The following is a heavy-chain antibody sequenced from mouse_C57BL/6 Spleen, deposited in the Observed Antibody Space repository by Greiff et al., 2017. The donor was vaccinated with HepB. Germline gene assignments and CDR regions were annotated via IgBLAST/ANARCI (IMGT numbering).Heavy chain of an antibody. D-gene: IGHD1-1*01. CDR1: GFNIKDDY. V-gene: IGHV14-4*01. CDR3: TTVDYAMDY. CDR2: IDPENGDT. J-gene: IGHJ4*01. Sequence: EMQLQQSGAELVRPGASVKLSCTASGFNIKDDYMHWVKQRPEQGLEWIGWIDPENGDTEYASKFQGKATITADTSSNTAYLQLSSLTSEDTAVYYCTTVDYAMDYWGQGTSVTVSS.